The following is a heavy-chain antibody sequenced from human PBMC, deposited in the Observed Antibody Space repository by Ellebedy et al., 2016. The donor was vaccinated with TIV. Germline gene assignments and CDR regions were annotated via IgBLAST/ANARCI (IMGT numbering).Heavy chain of an antibody. CDR2: IIPILGIA. J-gene: IGHJ4*02. V-gene: IGHV1-69*04. Sequence: AASVKVSCKASGGTFSSYAISWVRQAPGQGLEWMGRIIPILGIANYAQKFQGRVTMTTDTSTSTAYMELRSLRSDDTAVYYCARGPFDYWGQGTLVTVSS. CDR1: GGTFSSYA. CDR3: ARGPFDY.